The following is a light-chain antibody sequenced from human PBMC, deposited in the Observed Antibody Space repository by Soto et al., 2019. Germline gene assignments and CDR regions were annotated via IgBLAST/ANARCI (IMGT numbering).Light chain of an antibody. V-gene: IGKV4-1*01. CDR1: QSVLYSSNKKNY. J-gene: IGKJ1*01. CDR3: QQSYSTPRT. Sequence: DIVMTQSPDSLAVSLGESKSSQSVLYSSNKKNYLAWYQQKSGQSPKVLIYWASTRESGVPDRFSGSGSGTDFTLTISSLQAEDAAVYYCQQSYSTPRTFGQGTKVEIK. CDR2: WAS.